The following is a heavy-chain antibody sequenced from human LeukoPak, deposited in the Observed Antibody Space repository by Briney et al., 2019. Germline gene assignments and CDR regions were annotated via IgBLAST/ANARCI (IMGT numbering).Heavy chain of an antibody. D-gene: IGHD1-26*01. CDR1: GGSISSGGYY. CDR2: IYNSGST. J-gene: IGHJ4*02. Sequence: SQTLSLTCTVSGGSISSGGYYWSWIRQHPGKGLEWIGYIYNSGSTIYNPSLKSRVTISEDTSKNQFSLKLTSVTAADTAVYYCVRDRELTYWGQGTLVTVSS. CDR3: VRDRELTY. V-gene: IGHV4-31*03.